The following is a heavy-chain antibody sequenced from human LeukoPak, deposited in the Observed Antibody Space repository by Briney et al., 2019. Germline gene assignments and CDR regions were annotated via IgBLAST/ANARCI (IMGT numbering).Heavy chain of an antibody. CDR2: IYHSGST. V-gene: IGHV4-38-2*02. CDR3: ARAIAVAGTYYFDY. Sequence: PSETLSLTCTVSGYSISSGYYWGWIRQPPGKGLEWIGSIYHSGSTYYNPSPKSRVTISVDTSKNQFSLKLSSVTAADTAVYYCARAIAVAGTYYFDYWGQGTLVTVSS. J-gene: IGHJ4*02. CDR1: GYSISSGYY. D-gene: IGHD6-19*01.